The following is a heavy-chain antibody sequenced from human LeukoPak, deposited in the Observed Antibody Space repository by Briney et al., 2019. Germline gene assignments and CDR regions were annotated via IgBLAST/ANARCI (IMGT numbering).Heavy chain of an antibody. CDR1: GFIFSSYN. J-gene: IGHJ6*03. Sequence: PGGSLRLSCAASGFIFSSYNMNWVRQAPGKGLEWVSSISSSSSYIYYADSVKGRFTISRDNAKNSLYLQMNSLRAEDTAVYYCARVGYGSGLGSGYYYMDVWGKGTTVTVSS. D-gene: IGHD3-10*01. CDR3: ARVGYGSGLGSGYYYMDV. V-gene: IGHV3-21*01. CDR2: ISSSSSYI.